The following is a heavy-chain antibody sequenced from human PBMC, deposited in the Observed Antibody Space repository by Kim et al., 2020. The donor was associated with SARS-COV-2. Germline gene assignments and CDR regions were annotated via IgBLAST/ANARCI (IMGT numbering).Heavy chain of an antibody. CDR1: GFTFSTYA. V-gene: IGHV3-30-3*01. D-gene: IGHD1-26*01. CDR3: SRGVCGSYDKYLYY. Sequence: GGSLRLSCAASGFTFSTYAMHWVRQAPGKGRDGVAVIMLVGIPKPSAAPGRGRSPIPRTNPKTTLYRKWNSREAEAPAVYYCSRGVCGSYDKYLYYW. CDR2: IMLVGIPK. J-gene: IGHJ4*01.